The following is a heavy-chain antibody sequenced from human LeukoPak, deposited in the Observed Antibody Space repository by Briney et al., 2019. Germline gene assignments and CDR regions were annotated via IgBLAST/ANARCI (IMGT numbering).Heavy chain of an antibody. Sequence: GGSLRLSCAASGFTFSSYGMHWVRQAPGKGLEWVTIIWYDGSSKYYADSVKGRFTISRDNSKNTLYLQMNSLRAEDTAVYYCARGEGDDSNHSLDYWGQGTLVTVSS. CDR1: GFTFSSYG. V-gene: IGHV3-33*01. J-gene: IGHJ4*02. CDR2: IWYDGSSK. CDR3: ARGEGDDSNHSLDY. D-gene: IGHD4-11*01.